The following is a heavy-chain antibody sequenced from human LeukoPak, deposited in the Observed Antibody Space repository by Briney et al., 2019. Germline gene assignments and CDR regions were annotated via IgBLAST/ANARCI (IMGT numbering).Heavy chain of an antibody. Sequence: PGGSLRLSGVASGFNFGSYWMTWVRQTPGKGLECVATMNGDGSQRYYGDSVKGRFTISRDNTKNSVYLQMNSLRDEATAIYYCADPDVHLGQGTLVTVSS. CDR3: ADPDVH. CDR2: MNGDGSQR. V-gene: IGHV3-7*01. D-gene: IGHD1-14*01. CDR1: GFNFGSYW. J-gene: IGHJ1*01.